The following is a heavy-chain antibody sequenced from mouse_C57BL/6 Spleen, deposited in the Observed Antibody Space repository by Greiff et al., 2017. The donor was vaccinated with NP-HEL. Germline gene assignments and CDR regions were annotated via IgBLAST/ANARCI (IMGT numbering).Heavy chain of an antibody. Sequence: QVQLQQSGAELVRPGTSVKLSCKASGYTFTSYWMHWVKQRPGQGLEWIGVIDPSDSYTNYNQKFKGKATLTVDTSSSTAYMQLSSLTSEDSAVYYCARRGVYFDYWGQGTTLTVSS. J-gene: IGHJ2*01. V-gene: IGHV1-59*01. CDR3: ARRGVYFDY. CDR1: GYTFTSYW. CDR2: IDPSDSYT.